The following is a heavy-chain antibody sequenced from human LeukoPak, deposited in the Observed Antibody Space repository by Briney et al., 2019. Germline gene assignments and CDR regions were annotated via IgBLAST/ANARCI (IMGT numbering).Heavy chain of an antibody. V-gene: IGHV3-7*03. J-gene: IGHJ4*02. CDR3: AKMGLKQWPYNYFDY. D-gene: IGHD6-19*01. Sequence: GGSLRLSCAASGFTFSKNWMSWVRQAPGKGPEWVASVKKDASEKYYVDSVKGRFTISRDNSKNTLYLQMNSLRAEDTAVYYCAKMGLKQWPYNYFDYWGQGTLVTVSS. CDR1: GFTFSKNW. CDR2: VKKDASEK.